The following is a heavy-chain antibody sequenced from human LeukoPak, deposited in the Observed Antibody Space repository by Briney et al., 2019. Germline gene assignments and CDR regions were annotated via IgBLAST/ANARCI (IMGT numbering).Heavy chain of an antibody. CDR3: ARGSGGTYYDILTGHSYNWFDP. J-gene: IGHJ5*02. CDR2: IYTSGST. V-gene: IGHV4-4*07. Sequence: PSETLSLTCTVSGGSISSYYWSWIRQPAGKGLEWIGRIYTSGSTNYNPSLKSRVTMSVDTSKNQFSLKLSSVTAADTAVYYCARGSGGTYYDILTGHSYNWFDPWGQGTLVTVSS. CDR1: GGSISSYY. D-gene: IGHD3-9*01.